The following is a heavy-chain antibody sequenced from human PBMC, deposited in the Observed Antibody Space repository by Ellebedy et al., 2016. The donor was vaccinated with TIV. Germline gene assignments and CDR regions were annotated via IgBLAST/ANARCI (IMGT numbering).Heavy chain of an antibody. CDR3: AKDREWGNQSPDAFEI. CDR2: ISGSGSRT. Sequence: GESLKISXAASGLTFSSHAMSWVRQAPGQGLEWVSGISGSGSRTYYADSVKGRFTISRDNSKNTLFLQMNSLRAEDSALYSCAKDREWGNQSPDAFEIWGQGTMVTVSS. J-gene: IGHJ3*02. D-gene: IGHD1-14*01. CDR1: GLTFSSHA. V-gene: IGHV3-23*01.